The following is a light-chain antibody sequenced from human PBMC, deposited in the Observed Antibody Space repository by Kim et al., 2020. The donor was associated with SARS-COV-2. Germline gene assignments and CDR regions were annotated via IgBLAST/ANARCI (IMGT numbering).Light chain of an antibody. J-gene: IGKJ1*01. CDR2: GAS. V-gene: IGKV3-15*01. CDR3: QQYNTRPET. Sequence: EIVMTQSPATLSVSPGERATLSCRASQSVSTNLAWYQQKPGQAPRLLIYGASTRATGIPARFRGSGSGTEFTLTISSLHSEDFAVYYCQQYNTRPETFGQGTKVDIK. CDR1: QSVSTN.